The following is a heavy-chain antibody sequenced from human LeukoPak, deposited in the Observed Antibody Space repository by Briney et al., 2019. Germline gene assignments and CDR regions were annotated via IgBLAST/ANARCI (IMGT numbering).Heavy chain of an antibody. CDR3: ARGPNSNWSGLDF. J-gene: IGHJ4*02. Sequence: GGSLRLSCTASGFSFSGHWMHWARQLPGKGLVWVSRISPTGSTTSYADSVKGQFTVSRDNAKNTLYPQVNNLRAEDTAVYYCARGPNSNWSGLDFWGQGTLLTVSS. V-gene: IGHV3-74*01. D-gene: IGHD6-6*01. CDR1: GFSFSGHW. CDR2: ISPTGSTT.